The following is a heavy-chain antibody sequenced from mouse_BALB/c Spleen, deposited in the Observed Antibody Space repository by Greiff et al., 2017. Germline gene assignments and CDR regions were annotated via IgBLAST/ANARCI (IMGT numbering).Heavy chain of an antibody. V-gene: IGHV5-12-2*01. CDR3: ARHGYYVDYAMDY. CDR2: ISNGGGST. D-gene: IGHD2-3*01. J-gene: IGHJ4*01. CDR1: GFTFSSYT. Sequence: DVKLVESGGGLVQPGGSLKLSCAASGFTFSSYTMSWVRQTPEKRLEWVAYISNGGGSTYYPDTVKGRFTISRDNAKNTLYLQMSSLKSEDTAMYYCARHGYYVDYAMDYWGQGTSVTVSS.